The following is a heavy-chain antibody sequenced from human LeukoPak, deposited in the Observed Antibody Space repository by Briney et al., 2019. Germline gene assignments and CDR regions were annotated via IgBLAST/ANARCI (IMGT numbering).Heavy chain of an antibody. V-gene: IGHV3-23*01. Sequence: GGSLRLSCAASGFTFSSSAMSWVRQAPGKGLEWVSAISNNGGYTYYADSVQGRFTISRDNAKNSLYLQMNSLRAEDTAVYYCARDWGLDYWGQGTLVTVSS. CDR2: ISNNGGYT. J-gene: IGHJ4*02. CDR1: GFTFSSSA. D-gene: IGHD3-16*01. CDR3: ARDWGLDY.